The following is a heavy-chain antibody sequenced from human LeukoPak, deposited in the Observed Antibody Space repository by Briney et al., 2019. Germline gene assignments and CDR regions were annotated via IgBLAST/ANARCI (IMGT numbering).Heavy chain of an antibody. Sequence: GGSLRLSCAASGFTFSTYSMNWVRQAPGKGLEWVSSISSSSSYIYYADSVKGRFTISRDNAKNSLYLQMSSLRAEDTAVYYCARDDVGANGYWGQGTLVTVSS. CDR3: ARDDVGANGY. J-gene: IGHJ4*02. V-gene: IGHV3-21*01. CDR1: GFTFSTYS. D-gene: IGHD1-26*01. CDR2: ISSSSSYI.